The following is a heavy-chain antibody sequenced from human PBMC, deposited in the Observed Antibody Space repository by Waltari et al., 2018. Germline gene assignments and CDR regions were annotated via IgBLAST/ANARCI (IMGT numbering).Heavy chain of an antibody. CDR2: ISGSGGRT. CDR3: AKDPSGGRSNWFDP. D-gene: IGHD2-15*01. J-gene: IGHJ5*02. Sequence: EVQLLESGGGLVQHGGSLRLSCAASGFTFSSYAMGWVRQAPGKGLGWVSAISGSGGRTYYADSVKGRFTISRDNSKNTLYLQMNSLRAEDTAVYYCAKDPSGGRSNWFDPWGQGTLVTVSS. V-gene: IGHV3-23*01. CDR1: GFTFSSYA.